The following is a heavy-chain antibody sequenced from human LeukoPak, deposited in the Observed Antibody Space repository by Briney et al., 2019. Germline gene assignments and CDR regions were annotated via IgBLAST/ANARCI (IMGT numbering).Heavy chain of an antibody. D-gene: IGHD3-22*01. Sequence: GGSLRLSCAASGFTFDDYAMHWVRQAPGKGLEWVSGISWNSGSIGYADSVKGRFIISRDNAKNSLYLQMNSLRAEDTALYYCAKDGYDSSLGYFDYWGQGTLVTVSS. J-gene: IGHJ4*02. CDR3: AKDGYDSSLGYFDY. CDR1: GFTFDDYA. CDR2: ISWNSGSI. V-gene: IGHV3-9*01.